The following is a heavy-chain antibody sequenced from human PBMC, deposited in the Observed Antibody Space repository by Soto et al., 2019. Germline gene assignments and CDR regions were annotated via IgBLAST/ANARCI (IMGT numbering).Heavy chain of an antibody. CDR2: INAGNGNT. Sequence: GASMKVSCKASGYTFTGYAMHWVRQAPGQRLEWMGWINAGNGNTKYSQKFQGRVTITRDTSASTAYMELSSLRSEDTAVYYCARAVAVPADFAYWGQGTLVTVSS. D-gene: IGHD6-19*01. V-gene: IGHV1-3*01. J-gene: IGHJ4*02. CDR3: ARAVAVPADFAY. CDR1: GYTFTGYA.